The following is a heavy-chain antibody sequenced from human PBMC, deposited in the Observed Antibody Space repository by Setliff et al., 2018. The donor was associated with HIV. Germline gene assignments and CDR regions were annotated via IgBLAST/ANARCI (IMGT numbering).Heavy chain of an antibody. CDR3: ARGLRQDRSNSDVFDI. D-gene: IGHD4-4*01. CDR1: GYTFSNYD. V-gene: IGHV1-8*02. Sequence: ASVKVSCKASGYTFSNYDISWVRQGTGQGLEWMGWMNPNSGNTGYAQKFQGRVTMTRNTSISTVNMELTSLRYEDMAVHYCARGLRQDRSNSDVFDIWGQGTVVTVSS. CDR2: MNPNSGNT. J-gene: IGHJ3*02.